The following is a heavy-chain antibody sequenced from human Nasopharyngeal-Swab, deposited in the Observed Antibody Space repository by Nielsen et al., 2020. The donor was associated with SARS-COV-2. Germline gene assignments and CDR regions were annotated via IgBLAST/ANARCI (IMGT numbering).Heavy chain of an antibody. V-gene: IGHV1-8*01. J-gene: IGHJ4*02. CDR2: MTPQTGYT. D-gene: IGHD6-19*01. CDR3: ARGGPVAFDY. Sequence: ASVKVSCKASGFTFTTYDMNGVRQASGQGPEWMGWMTPQTGYTGYAQKFQGRVTMTWNTSISTAYMDQSSLTYEETAVYYCARGGPVAFDYWGQGSLVIVSS. CDR1: GFTFTTYD.